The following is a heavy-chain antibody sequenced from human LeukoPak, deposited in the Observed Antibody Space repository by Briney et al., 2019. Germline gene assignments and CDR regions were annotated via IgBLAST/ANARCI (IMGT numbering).Heavy chain of an antibody. Sequence: LSLTCAVYGGSFSGYYWSWIRQPPGKGLEWVAVIWYDGSNKYYADSVKGRFTISRDNSKNTLYLQMNSLRAEDTAVYYCAGTVTHAFDIWGQGTMVTVSS. CDR1: GGSFSGYY. CDR2: IWYDGSNK. J-gene: IGHJ3*02. D-gene: IGHD4-17*01. V-gene: IGHV3-33*08. CDR3: AGTVTHAFDI.